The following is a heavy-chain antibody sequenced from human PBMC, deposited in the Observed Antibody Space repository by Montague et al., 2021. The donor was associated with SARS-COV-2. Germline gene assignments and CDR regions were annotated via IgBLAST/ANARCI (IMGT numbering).Heavy chain of an antibody. CDR2: IYSSGNT. CDR1: GGSIHYYY. V-gene: IGHV4-4*07. Sequence: SETLSLTCTVSGGSIHYYYWHWLRQSAGKGLEWIGRIYSSGNTNSNPSLESRVIMSVDSSQNQFSLKLNSVTAADTAVYYCARGDHPTTASWYFFDSWGQGARVTVSS. J-gene: IGHJ4*02. D-gene: IGHD6-13*01. CDR3: ARGDHPTTASWYFFDS.